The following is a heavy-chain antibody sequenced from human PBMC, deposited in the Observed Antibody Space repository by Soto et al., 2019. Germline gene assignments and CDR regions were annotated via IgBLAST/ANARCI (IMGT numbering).Heavy chain of an antibody. CDR1: GGTFSSDA. J-gene: IGHJ6*02. CDR2: IIPIFGTA. D-gene: IGHD5-12*01. CDR3: ARDRLGYSGYDYMSRRNTYYYYYGMDV. V-gene: IGHV1-69*13. Sequence: SVKVSCKASGGTFSSDAISWVLQATGQGLEWMGGIIPIFGTANYAQKFQGRVTITADESTSTAYMELSSLRSEDTAVYYCARDRLGYSGYDYMSRRNTYYYYYGMDVWGQGTTVTAP.